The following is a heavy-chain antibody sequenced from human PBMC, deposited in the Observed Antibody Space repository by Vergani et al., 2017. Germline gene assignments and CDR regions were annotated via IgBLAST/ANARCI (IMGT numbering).Heavy chain of an antibody. CDR3: ARTVGVVDAIPNCFDP. V-gene: IGHV5-51*01. J-gene: IGHJ5*02. CDR1: GYSFTSYW. Sequence: EVQLVQSGAEVKQPGESLKISCKGSGYSFTSYWIGWVRQMPGKGLEWMGIIYPGDSDTRYSPSFQGQVTISADKSISTAYLQWSSLKASDTAMYYCARTVGVVDAIPNCFDPWGQGTLVTVSS. CDR2: IYPGDSDT. D-gene: IGHD2-8*02.